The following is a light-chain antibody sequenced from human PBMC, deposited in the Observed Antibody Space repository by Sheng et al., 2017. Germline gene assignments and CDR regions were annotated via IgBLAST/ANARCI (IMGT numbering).Light chain of an antibody. Sequence: DIQMIQSPSSLSASVGDRVAITCRASQGISNYLAWYQQKPGKVPKLLLSGASTLLPGVPVLGSVASGSWDDFSTLTISSLQTEDVATYYCQQYNGALRTFGQGPRWRS. CDR1: QGISNY. CDR3: QQYNGALRT. J-gene: IGKJ1*01. CDR2: GAS. V-gene: IGKV1-27*01.